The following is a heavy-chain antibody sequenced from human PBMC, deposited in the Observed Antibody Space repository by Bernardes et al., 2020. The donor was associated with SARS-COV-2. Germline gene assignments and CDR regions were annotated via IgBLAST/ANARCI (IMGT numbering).Heavy chain of an antibody. CDR2: IYPGDSDT. Sequence: GESLKISCKGSGYSFTTYWIGWVRQMPGKGLEWMGIIYPGDSDTRYSPSFQGQVTISADKSISTAYLQWSSLKASDTAMYYCAISWLGPSTTGGMDVWGQGTTVTVSS. D-gene: IGHD1-1*01. V-gene: IGHV5-51*01. CDR3: AISWLGPSTTGGMDV. J-gene: IGHJ6*02. CDR1: GYSFTTYW.